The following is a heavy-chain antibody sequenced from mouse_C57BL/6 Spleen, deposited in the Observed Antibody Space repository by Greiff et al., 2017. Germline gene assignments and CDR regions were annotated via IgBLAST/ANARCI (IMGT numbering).Heavy chain of an antibody. CDR2: ISDGGSYT. Sequence: EVKVVESGGGLVKPGGSLKLSCAASGFTFSSYAMSWVRQTPEKRLEWVATISDGGSYTYYPDNVKGRFTISRDNAKHNLYLQMSHLKSEDTAMYYCARADDYGSSYGGPAWFAYWGQGTLVTVSA. D-gene: IGHD1-1*01. CDR1: GFTFSSYA. CDR3: ARADDYGSSYGGPAWFAY. J-gene: IGHJ3*01. V-gene: IGHV5-4*03.